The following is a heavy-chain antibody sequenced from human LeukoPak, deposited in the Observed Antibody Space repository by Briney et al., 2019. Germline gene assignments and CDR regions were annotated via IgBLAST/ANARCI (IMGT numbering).Heavy chain of an antibody. J-gene: IGHJ5*02. Sequence: ASVKVSCKASGYTFTSYYMHWVRQAPGQGLEWMGWISAYNGNTNYAQKLQGRVTMTTDTSTSTAYMELRSLRSDDTAVYYCARADILTGYFLESPRGSLNWFDPWGQGTLVTVSS. CDR1: GYTFTSYY. D-gene: IGHD3-9*01. CDR3: ARADILTGYFLESPRGSLNWFDP. CDR2: ISAYNGNT. V-gene: IGHV1-18*04.